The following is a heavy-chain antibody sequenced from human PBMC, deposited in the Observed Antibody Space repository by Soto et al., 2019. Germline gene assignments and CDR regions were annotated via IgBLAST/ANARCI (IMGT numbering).Heavy chain of an antibody. D-gene: IGHD3-10*01. CDR2: IFYSGST. Sequence: SETLSLTCTVSGGSISSSSYYWGWIRQPPGKGLEGIGSIFYSGSTYYNPSLKSRVTISVDTSKNQFSLKLSSVTAADTAVYYCARNGQRWIGELGAFDIWGQGTMVT. CDR3: ARNGQRWIGELGAFDI. V-gene: IGHV4-39*01. CDR1: GGSISSSSYY. J-gene: IGHJ3*02.